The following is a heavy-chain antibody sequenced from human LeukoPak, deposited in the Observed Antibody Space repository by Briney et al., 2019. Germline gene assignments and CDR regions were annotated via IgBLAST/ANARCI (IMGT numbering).Heavy chain of an antibody. V-gene: IGHV4-59*11. J-gene: IGHJ6*02. CDR1: GGSINSHY. D-gene: IGHD6-19*01. CDR3: ARLWKSSGWYVNYYYYYGMDV. Sequence: SETLSLTCTVSGGSINSHYWSWIRQPPGKGLEWIGHIYYSGSTNYNPSLKSRVTISVDTSKNQFSLKVSSVTAADTAVYYCARLWKSSGWYVNYYYYYGMDVWGQGTTVTVSS. CDR2: IYYSGST.